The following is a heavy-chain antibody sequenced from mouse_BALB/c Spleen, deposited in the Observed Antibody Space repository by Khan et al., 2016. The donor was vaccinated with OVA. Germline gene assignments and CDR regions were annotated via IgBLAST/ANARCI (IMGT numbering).Heavy chain of an antibody. CDR1: GYTFINYW. D-gene: IGHD1-1*01. CDR2: INPSTGYT. J-gene: IGHJ2*01. V-gene: IGHV1-7*01. Sequence: QVRLQQSGAELAKPGASVKMSCKASGYTFINYWILWVKQRPGQGLEWIGYINPSTGYTEYNKHLKEKATLTEDKSSSTAYMQLSSLTSEDSAVYYCARRGLRWDFDYWGQGTTLTVSS. CDR3: ARRGLRWDFDY.